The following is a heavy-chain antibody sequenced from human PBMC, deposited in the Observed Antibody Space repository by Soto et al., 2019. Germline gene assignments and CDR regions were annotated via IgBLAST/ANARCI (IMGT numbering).Heavy chain of an antibody. J-gene: IGHJ5*02. CDR2: IIPFLGKT. D-gene: IGHD3-22*01. V-gene: IGHV1-69*06. CDR3: ARREGDRSSGLAIWFDP. Sequence: QVQLVQSGAEVKKPGSSVKVFCKASGGNFNTYTITWVRQAPGQGLEWMGGIIPFLGKTNYAQKFQGRITLTADTSTSTVYMELNSLRSDDTAVYFCARREGDRSSGLAIWFDPWGQGTLVTVSS. CDR1: GGNFNTYT.